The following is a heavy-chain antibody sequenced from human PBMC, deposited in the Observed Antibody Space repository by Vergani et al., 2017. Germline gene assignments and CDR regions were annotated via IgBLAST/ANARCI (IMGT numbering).Heavy chain of an antibody. CDR3: AKQYFVSGNYPFDY. V-gene: IGHV3-23*01. J-gene: IGHJ4*02. D-gene: IGHD3-10*01. CDR1: EFTFSNYA. CDR2: ISGSGVSA. Sequence: EVQLLESGGGLVQPGGSLRLTCAASEFTFSNYAMNWVRQAPGKGLEWVSGISGSGVSAYYTDSVKGRFTISRDNSKNMLFLQMNNLRTEDTAIYYCAKQYFVSGNYPFDYWGQGTLVTVSS.